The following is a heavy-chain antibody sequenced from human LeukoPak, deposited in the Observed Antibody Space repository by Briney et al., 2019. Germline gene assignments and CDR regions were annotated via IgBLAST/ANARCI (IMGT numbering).Heavy chain of an antibody. D-gene: IGHD1-7*01. CDR2: TFYRSKWYN. Sequence: SQTLSLTCDISGDSISSNSAAWNWIRQSPSRGLEWLGRTFYRSKWYNEYEVSLKSRLTIHADTSKNHFSLQLNSVTPEDTAVYYCARSGGTAIGNYERATFDYWGQGTLVTVSS. J-gene: IGHJ4*02. CDR1: GDSISSNSAA. V-gene: IGHV6-1*01. CDR3: ARSGGTAIGNYERATFDY.